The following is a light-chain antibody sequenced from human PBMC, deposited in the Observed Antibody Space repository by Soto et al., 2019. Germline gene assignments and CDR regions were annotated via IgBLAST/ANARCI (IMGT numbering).Light chain of an antibody. CDR2: GAS. J-gene: IGKJ4*01. CDR1: QSVRNNY. Sequence: EIVLTQSPGALSLSPGERASLSCRARQSVRNNYLAWYQQRPGQAPRLLIYGASSRAPAIPDRFSGSGSGTDFTLTISRLEPEDFAVYYCQQYGTSPLTFGGGTKVDIK. CDR3: QQYGTSPLT. V-gene: IGKV3-20*01.